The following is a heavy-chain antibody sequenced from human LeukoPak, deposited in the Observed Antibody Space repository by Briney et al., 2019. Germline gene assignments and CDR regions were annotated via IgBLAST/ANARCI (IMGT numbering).Heavy chain of an antibody. CDR3: ASYDILTGHFDY. D-gene: IGHD3-9*01. CDR2: FDPEDGET. Sequence: GASVKVSCKVSGYTLTELSMHWVRQAPGKGLEWMGGFDPEDGETIYAQKFQGRVTMTEDTSTDTAYMELSSLRSGDTAVYYCASYDILTGHFDYWGQGTLVTVSS. V-gene: IGHV1-24*01. CDR1: GYTLTELS. J-gene: IGHJ4*02.